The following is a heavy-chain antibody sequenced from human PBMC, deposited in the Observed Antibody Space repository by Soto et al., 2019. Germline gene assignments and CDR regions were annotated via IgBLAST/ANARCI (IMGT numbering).Heavy chain of an antibody. CDR3: ARYKSNYYYGMDV. J-gene: IGHJ6*02. D-gene: IGHD1-20*01. CDR2: IYYSGIT. Sequence: SETLSLTCTVSGGSISSYYWSWIRQPPGKGLEWIGYIYYSGITNYNPSLKSRVTISVDTSKNQFSLKLCSVTAADTAVYYCARYKSNYYYGMDVWGQGTTVTVSS. CDR1: GGSISSYY. V-gene: IGHV4-59*01.